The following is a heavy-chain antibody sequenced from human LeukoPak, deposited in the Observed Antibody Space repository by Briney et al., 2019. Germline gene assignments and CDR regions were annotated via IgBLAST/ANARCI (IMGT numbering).Heavy chain of an antibody. J-gene: IGHJ5*02. D-gene: IGHD1-26*01. Sequence: PSETLSLTCAVYIDSFSNYHWNWIRQTPAKGVEWIGEVNESGGTNISPSLRSRVILSVDTSKNQFSLKLISVTVADTAIYYCARGQGATVPQVGKNWFDPWGQGTQVTVSS. V-gene: IGHV4-34*01. CDR2: VNESGGT. CDR3: ARGQGATVPQVGKNWFDP. CDR1: IDSFSNYH.